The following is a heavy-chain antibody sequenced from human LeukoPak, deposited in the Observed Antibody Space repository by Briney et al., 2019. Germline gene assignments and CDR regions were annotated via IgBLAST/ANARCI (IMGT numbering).Heavy chain of an antibody. J-gene: IGHJ4*02. Sequence: PSETLSLTCTVSGGSISNYYWGWIRQAPGKGLEWIGSIYYSGNTYYNSSLKSRVTISLDTSKNQFSLNLFSVTAADTAMYYCARVPTVTFFDYWGQGTLVTVSS. V-gene: IGHV4-39*07. CDR3: ARVPTVTFFDY. CDR1: GGSISNYY. D-gene: IGHD4-17*01. CDR2: IYYSGNT.